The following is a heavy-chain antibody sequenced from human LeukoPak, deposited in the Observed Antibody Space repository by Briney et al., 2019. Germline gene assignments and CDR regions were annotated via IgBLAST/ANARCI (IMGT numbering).Heavy chain of an antibody. CDR1: GGSFSGYY. CDR3: ARASRNSSSWYWFDP. D-gene: IGHD6-13*01. CDR2: INHSGST. Sequence: SETLSLTCAVYGGSFSGYYWSWIRQPPGKGLEWIGEINHSGSTNYNPSLKSRVTTSVDTSKNQFSLKLSSVTAADTAVYYCARASRNSSSWYWFDPWGQGTLVTVSS. J-gene: IGHJ5*02. V-gene: IGHV4-34*01.